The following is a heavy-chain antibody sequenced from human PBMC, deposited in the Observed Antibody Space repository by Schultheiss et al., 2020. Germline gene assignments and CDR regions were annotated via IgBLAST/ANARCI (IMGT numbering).Heavy chain of an antibody. V-gene: IGHV3-21*01. CDR1: GFTFSSYS. J-gene: IGHJ4*02. CDR2: ISSSSSYI. CDR3: ARERLGIAVDTVPAEFDY. D-gene: IGHD6-19*01. Sequence: GGSLRLSCAASGFTFSSYSMNWVRQAPGKGLEWVSSISSSSSYIYYADSVKGRFTISRDNAKNSLYLQMNSLRAEDTAVYYCARERLGIAVDTVPAEFDYWGQGTLVTVSS.